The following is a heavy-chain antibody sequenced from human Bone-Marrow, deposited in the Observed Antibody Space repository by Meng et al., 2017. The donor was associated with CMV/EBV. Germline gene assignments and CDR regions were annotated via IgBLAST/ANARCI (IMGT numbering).Heavy chain of an antibody. D-gene: IGHD6-19*01. Sequence: ASVKVSCKAFGYTFTDYYLHWVRQAPGQGLEWMGWISPVTYVTNYAQKFQGRVTMTKDTSISTAYMKLTGLTFEDTAAYFCARALPIAVAGNHFDVWGQGTSVTVSS. CDR1: GYTFTDYY. CDR2: ISPVTYVT. CDR3: ARALPIAVAGNHFDV. V-gene: IGHV1-2*02. J-gene: IGHJ4*02.